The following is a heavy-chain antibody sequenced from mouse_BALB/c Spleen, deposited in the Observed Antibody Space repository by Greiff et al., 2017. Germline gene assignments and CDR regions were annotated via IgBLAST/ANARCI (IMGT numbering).Heavy chain of an antibody. CDR1: GFTFSSYG. CDR3: AYYYGYMGYAMDY. V-gene: IGHV5-6-3*01. CDR2: INSNGGST. J-gene: IGHJ4*01. Sequence: EVQVVESGGGLVQPGGSLKLSCAASGFTFSSYGMSWVRQTPDKRLELVATINSNGGSTYYPDSVKGRFTISRDNAKNTLYLQMSSLKSEDTDMYYSAYYYGYMGYAMDYWGQGTSVTVSS. D-gene: IGHD1-2*01.